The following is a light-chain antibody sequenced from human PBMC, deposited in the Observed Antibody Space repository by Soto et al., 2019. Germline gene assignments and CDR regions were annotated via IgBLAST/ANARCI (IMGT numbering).Light chain of an antibody. CDR2: GAS. Sequence: EIVMTQSPATLSVSPGERVTLSCRASQSGRSNLALYQQKPGPATRLLISGASSRTTGIPANFSGSGCGTEFTLSISSLQAEDFSVYYCQQYNHLPLSFDQGTKVEIK. CDR3: QQYNHLPLS. CDR1: QSGRSN. J-gene: IGKJ1*01. V-gene: IGKV3-15*01.